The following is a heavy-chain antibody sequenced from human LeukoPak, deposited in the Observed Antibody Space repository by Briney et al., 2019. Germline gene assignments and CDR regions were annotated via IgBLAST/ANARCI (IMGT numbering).Heavy chain of an antibody. Sequence: SETLSLTCAVYGGSFSSYYWSWIRQPAGKGLEWIGRIYTSGSTNYNPSLKSRVTMSVDTSKNQFSLKLSSVTAADTAVYYCARDRVGATVNWFDPWGQGTLVTVSS. CDR3: ARDRVGATVNWFDP. V-gene: IGHV4-4*07. J-gene: IGHJ5*02. D-gene: IGHD1-26*01. CDR1: GGSFSSYY. CDR2: IYTSGST.